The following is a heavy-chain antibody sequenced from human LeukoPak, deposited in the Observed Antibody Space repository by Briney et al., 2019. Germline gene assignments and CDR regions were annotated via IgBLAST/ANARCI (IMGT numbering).Heavy chain of an antibody. J-gene: IGHJ4*02. D-gene: IGHD1-1*01. Sequence: ASVKVSCKASGYTFTDYYIHWVRQAPGQGLEWMGWINPNSGGTNSAQKFQGRVTMTRDTFISTAYMELSSLRSDDTAVYYCAVLEQLTDYWGQGTLVTVSS. CDR2: INPNSGGT. V-gene: IGHV1-2*02. CDR3: AVLEQLTDY. CDR1: GYTFTDYY.